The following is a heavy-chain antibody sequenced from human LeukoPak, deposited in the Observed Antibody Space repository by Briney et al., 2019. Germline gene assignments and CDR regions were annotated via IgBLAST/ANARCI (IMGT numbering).Heavy chain of an antibody. CDR3: ARAVTTMIDY. CDR1: GFTFSGYW. CDR2: INHRGST. D-gene: IGHD4-17*01. Sequence: GSLRLSCAASGFTFSGYWMSWVRQAPGKGLEWIGEINHRGSTNYNPSLKSRVTISVDTSKNQFSLKLSSVTAADTAVYYCARAVTTMIDYWGQGTLVTVSS. J-gene: IGHJ4*02. V-gene: IGHV4-34*01.